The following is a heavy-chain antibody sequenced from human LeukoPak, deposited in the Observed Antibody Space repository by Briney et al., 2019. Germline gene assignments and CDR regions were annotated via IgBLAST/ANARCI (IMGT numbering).Heavy chain of an antibody. CDR1: GFTFSSYG. V-gene: IGHV3-30*03. CDR3: ARESLAYCGGDCPTDY. D-gene: IGHD2-21*02. CDR2: ISYDGSNK. J-gene: IGHJ4*02. Sequence: PGGSLRLSCAASGFTFSSYGMHWVRQAPGKGLEWVAVISYDGSNKYYADSVKGRFTISRDNSKNTLYLQMNSLRAEDTAVYYCARESLAYCGGDCPTDYWGQGTLVTVSS.